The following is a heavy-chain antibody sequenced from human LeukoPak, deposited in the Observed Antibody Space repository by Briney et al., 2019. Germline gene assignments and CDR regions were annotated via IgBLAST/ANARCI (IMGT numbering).Heavy chain of an antibody. J-gene: IGHJ4*02. CDR2: IGSTSNFI. Sequence: PGGSLRLSCAASGFIFSSYSMKWVRQAPGKGLAWVSSIGSTSNFIYYADSVKGRFTISRDNPKNSLYLQMNSLRAEDTAVYYCVRDGVDCGGDCYSDFWGQGTLVTVSS. CDR3: VRDGVDCGGDCYSDF. V-gene: IGHV3-21*01. D-gene: IGHD2-21*02. CDR1: GFIFSSYS.